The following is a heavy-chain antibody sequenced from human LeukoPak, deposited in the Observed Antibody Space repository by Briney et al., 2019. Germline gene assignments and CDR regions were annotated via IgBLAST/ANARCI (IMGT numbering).Heavy chain of an antibody. V-gene: IGHV3-23*01. CDR2: ISGSGGST. Sequence: PGGSLRLSCAASGFTFSSYAMSWVRQAPGKGLEWVSAISGSGGSTYYADSVKGRFTISRDNSKNTLYLQMNSLRAEDTAVYYCATRPWGYYDSSGYYRFDYWGQGTLVTVSS. CDR3: ATRPWGYYDSSGYYRFDY. CDR1: GFTFSSYA. J-gene: IGHJ4*02. D-gene: IGHD3-22*01.